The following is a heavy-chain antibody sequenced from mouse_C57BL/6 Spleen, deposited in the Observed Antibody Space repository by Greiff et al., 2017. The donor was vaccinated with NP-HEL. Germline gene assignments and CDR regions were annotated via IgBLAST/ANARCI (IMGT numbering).Heavy chain of an antibody. CDR2: ISSGSSTI. CDR1: GFTFSDYG. Sequence: EVMLVESGGGLVKPGGSLKLSCAASGFTFSDYGMHWVRQAPEKGLEWVAYISSGSSTIYYADTVKGRFTISRDNAKNPLFLQMTSLRSEDTAMYYCARAPPTDYYAMDYWGQGTSVTVSS. J-gene: IGHJ4*01. CDR3: ARAPPTDYYAMDY. V-gene: IGHV5-17*01. D-gene: IGHD1-1*01.